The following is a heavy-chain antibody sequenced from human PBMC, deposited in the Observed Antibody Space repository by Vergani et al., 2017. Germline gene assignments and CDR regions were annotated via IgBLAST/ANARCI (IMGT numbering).Heavy chain of an antibody. J-gene: IGHJ6*03. CDR1: GGSFTSYH. Sequence: QVQLQQWGGGLLKPSETLSLTCVVNGGSFTSYHWTWIRQSPGEGLEWVGDIDHTGRPDYNPSLKSRLTMSVDTSRNQFSLTFNSVTATDTAIYFCAKVNTETNGHLYYYYYMDVWGQGTAVTVS. CDR2: IDHTGRP. V-gene: IGHV4-34*01. D-gene: IGHD4-11*01. CDR3: AKVNTETNGHLYYYYYMDV.